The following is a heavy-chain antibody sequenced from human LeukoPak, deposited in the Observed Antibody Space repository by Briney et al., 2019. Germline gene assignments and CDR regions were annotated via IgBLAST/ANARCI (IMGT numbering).Heavy chain of an antibody. J-gene: IGHJ4*02. CDR2: IYYSGST. Sequence: PSETLSLTCTVSGGSISTYYWSWIRQPPGKGLEWIGYIYYSGSTNYNPSLKSRVTISVDTSKNQFSLKLSSVTAADTAVYYCARSSDIVVVPAATYYFDYWGQGTLVTVSS. CDR1: GGSISTYY. V-gene: IGHV4-59*12. D-gene: IGHD2-2*01. CDR3: ARSSDIVVVPAATYYFDY.